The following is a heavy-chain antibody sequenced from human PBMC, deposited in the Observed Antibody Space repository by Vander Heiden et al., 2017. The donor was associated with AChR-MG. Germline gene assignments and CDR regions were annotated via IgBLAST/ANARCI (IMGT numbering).Heavy chain of an antibody. CDR3: ARRGSYCSGGSCSTPAFDI. CDR2: ISWNSGSI. D-gene: IGHD2-15*01. CDR1: GFTFDDYA. Sequence: EVQLVESGGGLVQPGRSLRPSCAASGFTFDDYAMHWVRQAPGKGLEWVSGISWNSGSIGYADSVKGRFTISRDNAKNSLYLQMNSLRAEDTALYYCARRGSYCSGGSCSTPAFDIWGQGTMVTVSS. J-gene: IGHJ3*02. V-gene: IGHV3-9*01.